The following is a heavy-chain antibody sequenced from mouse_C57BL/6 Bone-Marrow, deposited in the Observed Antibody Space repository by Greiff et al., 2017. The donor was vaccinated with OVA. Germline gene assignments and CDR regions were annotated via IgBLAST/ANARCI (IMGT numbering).Heavy chain of an antibody. Sequence: EVKLQESGAELVRPGASVKLSCTASGFNIKDDYMHWVKQRPEQGLEWIGWIDPENGDTEYASKFQGKATITADTSSNTAYLHLSSLTSEDTAVYYCTTDDYGGFAYWGQGTLVTVSA. J-gene: IGHJ3*01. CDR3: TTDDYGGFAY. V-gene: IGHV14-4*01. CDR1: GFNIKDDY. D-gene: IGHD2-4*01. CDR2: IDPENGDT.